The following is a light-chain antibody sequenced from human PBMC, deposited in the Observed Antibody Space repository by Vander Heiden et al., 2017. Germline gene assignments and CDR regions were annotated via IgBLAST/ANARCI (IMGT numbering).Light chain of an antibody. CDR2: EAS. V-gene: IGKV1-5*03. J-gene: IGKJ1*01. CDR3: QQYNRAWT. CDR1: QTISNW. Sequence: DIQMTQSPSILSASVGDRVTITCRASQTISNWLAWYQVKPGKAPKLLIREASSLERGVPLRFSGGGSGTDFTLTISSLLPDDFATYYCQQYNRAWTFGQGT.